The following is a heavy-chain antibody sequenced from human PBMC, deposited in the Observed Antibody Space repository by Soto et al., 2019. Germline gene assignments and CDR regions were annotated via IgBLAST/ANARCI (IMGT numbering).Heavy chain of an antibody. Sequence: GALRVSSAACVFHFSSYSMHWVRQAPGKGLEWVSSISSTSSYIYYADSVKGRFTISRDNAKNSLYLQMTSLRAEDTAVYYCARDVGPPLVGAPYGMDVWGQGTTVTVSS. CDR3: ARDVGPPLVGAPYGMDV. J-gene: IGHJ6*02. CDR2: ISSTSSYI. V-gene: IGHV3-21*01. D-gene: IGHD1-26*01. CDR1: VFHFSSYS.